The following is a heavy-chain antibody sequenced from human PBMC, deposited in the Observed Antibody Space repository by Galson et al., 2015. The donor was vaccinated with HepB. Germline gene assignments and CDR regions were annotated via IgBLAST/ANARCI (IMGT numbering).Heavy chain of an antibody. J-gene: IGHJ6*02. V-gene: IGHV1-18*01. CDR3: ARDSLLKGRVDL. Sequence: SVKVSCKAFGYTFTTYGISWVRQAPGQGLEWMGWISAYNGNTNYAQNLQGRVTMTTDTSTSTLYMELRSLRSDDTAVYYCARDSLLKGRVDLWGQGTTVTVSS. CDR2: ISAYNGNT. CDR1: GYTFTTYG.